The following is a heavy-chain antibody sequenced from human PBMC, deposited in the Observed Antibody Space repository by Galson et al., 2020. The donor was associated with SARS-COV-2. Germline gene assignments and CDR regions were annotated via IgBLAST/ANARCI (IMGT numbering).Heavy chain of an antibody. CDR3: ARGQIVPGAHQYYGMDV. V-gene: IGHV3-21*01. CDR2: ISSSDINI. J-gene: IGHJ6*02. CDR1: GFAFSGYS. D-gene: IGHD2-21*01. Sequence: GGSLRLSCAASGFAFSGYSMNWVRQAPGKGLEWVSSISSSDINIFYADSVKGRFTISRDNPKNSLFLQMNSLRAEDTAVYYCARGQIVPGAHQYYGMDVWGQGTTVTVSS.